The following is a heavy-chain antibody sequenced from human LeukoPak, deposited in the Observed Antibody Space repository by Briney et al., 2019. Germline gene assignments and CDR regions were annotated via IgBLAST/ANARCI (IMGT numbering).Heavy chain of an antibody. Sequence: GGSLRLSCAASGFTVSSNYMSWVRQAPGKGLECVSVIYSGGSTYYADSVKGRFTISRDNSKNTLYLQMTSLRAEDTAVYYCARGTPDGLSSGGSCYGYWGQGTLVTVSS. CDR2: IYSGGST. V-gene: IGHV3-66*01. CDR1: GFTVSSNY. CDR3: ARGTPDGLSSGGSCYGY. J-gene: IGHJ4*02. D-gene: IGHD2-15*01.